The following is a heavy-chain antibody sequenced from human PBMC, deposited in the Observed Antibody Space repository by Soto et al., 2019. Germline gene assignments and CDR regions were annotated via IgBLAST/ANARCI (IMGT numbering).Heavy chain of an antibody. CDR2: IKQDGSEK. D-gene: IGHD2-15*01. Sequence: EVQLVESGGGLVQPGRSLRLSCAASGFTFSTYYMNWVRQAPGKGLEWVANIKQDGSEKYYVDSVKGRFTISRDTSKNSMYLQMNSLRDEDTAVYFCARDRGYCSGGTCSSVLDYWGQGTLVTVSS. J-gene: IGHJ4*02. CDR1: GFTFSTYY. CDR3: ARDRGYCSGGTCSSVLDY. V-gene: IGHV3-7*01.